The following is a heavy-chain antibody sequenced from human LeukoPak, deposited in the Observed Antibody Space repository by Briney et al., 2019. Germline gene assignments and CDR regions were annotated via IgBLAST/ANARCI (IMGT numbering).Heavy chain of an antibody. CDR3: ARDLGVQLERPWFDP. D-gene: IGHD1-1*01. CDR2: ISAYNGNT. Sequence: ASVKVSCKASGYTFTNYGISWVRQAPGQGLEWMGWISAYNGNTNYAQKFQGRVTITADESTSTAYMELSSLRSEDTAVYYCARDLGVQLERPWFDPWGQGTLVTVSS. CDR1: GYTFTNYG. V-gene: IGHV1-18*01. J-gene: IGHJ5*02.